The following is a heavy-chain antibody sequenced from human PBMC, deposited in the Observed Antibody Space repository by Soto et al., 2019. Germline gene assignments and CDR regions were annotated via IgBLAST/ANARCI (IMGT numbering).Heavy chain of an antibody. J-gene: IGHJ5*02. CDR2: IYYSGST. V-gene: IGHV4-59*01. CDR1: GGSISSYY. D-gene: IGHD3-9*01. CDR3: AGDRYYDILTGVNYWFDP. Sequence: SETLSLTCTVSGGSISSYYWSWIRQPPGKGLEWIGYIYYSGSTNYNPSLKSRVTISVDTSKNQFSLKLSSVTAADTAVYYCAGDRYYDILTGVNYWFDPWGQGTLVTVSS.